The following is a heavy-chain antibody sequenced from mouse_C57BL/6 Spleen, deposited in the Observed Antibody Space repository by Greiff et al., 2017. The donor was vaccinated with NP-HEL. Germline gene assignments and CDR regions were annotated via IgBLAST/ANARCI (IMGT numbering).Heavy chain of an antibody. CDR1: GFSLTSYG. D-gene: IGHD1-1*01. CDR2: IWSDGST. CDR3: ARQGYYGMRYAMDY. V-gene: IGHV2-6-1*01. Sequence: QVQLQQSGPGLVAPSQSLSITCTVSGFSLTSYGVHWVRQPPGKGLEWLVVIWSDGSTTYNSALKSRLSISKDNPKSQVFLKMNSLQTDDTAMYYCARQGYYGMRYAMDYWGQGTSVTVSS. J-gene: IGHJ4*01.